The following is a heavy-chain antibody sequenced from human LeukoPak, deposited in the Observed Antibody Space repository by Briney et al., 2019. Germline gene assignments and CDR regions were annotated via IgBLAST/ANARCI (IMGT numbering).Heavy chain of an antibody. CDR3: AKFIRDYDFWSGSYRAQWFDP. J-gene: IGHJ5*02. V-gene: IGHV3-23*01. CDR1: GFTFSSYA. D-gene: IGHD3-3*01. CDR2: ISGSGGST. Sequence: PGGSLRLSCAASGFTFSSYAMSWVRQAPGKGLEWVSAISGSGGSTYYADSVKGRFTISRDNSKNTLYLQMSSLRAEDRAVYYCAKFIRDYDFWSGSYRAQWFDPWGQGTLVTVSS.